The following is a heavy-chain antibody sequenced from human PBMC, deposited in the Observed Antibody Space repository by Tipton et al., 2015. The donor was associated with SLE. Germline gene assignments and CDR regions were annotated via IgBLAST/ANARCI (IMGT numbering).Heavy chain of an antibody. CDR3: AVFTTLTPDAFDI. D-gene: IGHD4-17*01. CDR2: IYYSGST. J-gene: IGHJ3*02. V-gene: IGHV4-31*03. CDR1: GGSISSGGYY. Sequence: TLSLTCTVSGGSISSGGYYWSWIRQHPGKGLEWIGYIYYSGSTYYSPSLKSRVTMSVDTSKNQFSLKLNSVTATDTAVYYCAVFTTLTPDAFDIWGQGTMVTVSS.